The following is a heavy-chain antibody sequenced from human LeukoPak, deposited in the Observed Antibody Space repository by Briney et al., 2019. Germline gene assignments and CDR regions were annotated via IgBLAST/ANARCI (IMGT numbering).Heavy chain of an antibody. J-gene: IGHJ4*02. Sequence: PSETLSLTCAVYGGSFSDYYWSWIRQPPGKGLEWIGYIYYSGGTYSNPSLKSRVTMSVDTSKNQFSLKLSSVTAADTAVYYCARDRGGYGAQQDYWGQGTLVTVSS. CDR1: GGSFSDYY. CDR2: IYYSGGT. D-gene: IGHD3-16*01. V-gene: IGHV4-30-4*08. CDR3: ARDRGGYGAQQDY.